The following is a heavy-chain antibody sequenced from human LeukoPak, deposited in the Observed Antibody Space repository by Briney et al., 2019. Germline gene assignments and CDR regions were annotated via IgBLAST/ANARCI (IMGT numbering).Heavy chain of an antibody. V-gene: IGHV6-1*01. J-gene: IGHJ3*02. CDR3: ARDRKASGSYYAFDI. CDR1: GDSVSSNGAA. Sequence: SQTLSLTCAISGDSVSSNGAAWNWIRQSPSRGLEWLGRTYFRSKWYNDYAGSVQGRITINPDTSKNQFSLQLNSVTPEDTAVYYCARDRKASGSYYAFDIWGQGTMVTASS. CDR2: TYFRSKWYN. D-gene: IGHD1-26*01.